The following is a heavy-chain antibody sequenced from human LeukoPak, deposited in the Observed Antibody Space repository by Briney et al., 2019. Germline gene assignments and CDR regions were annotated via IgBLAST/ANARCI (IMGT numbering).Heavy chain of an antibody. CDR2: IYPGDSDT. J-gene: IGHJ4*02. Sequence: GESLKISCKGSGYSFTSYWIGWVRQMPGKGLGWMGIIYPGDSDTRYSPSFQGQVTISADKSISTAYLQWSSLKASDTAMYYCARTTMVRGVIMGDFDYWGQGTLVTVSS. CDR3: ARTTMVRGVIMGDFDY. V-gene: IGHV5-51*01. CDR1: GYSFTSYW. D-gene: IGHD3-10*01.